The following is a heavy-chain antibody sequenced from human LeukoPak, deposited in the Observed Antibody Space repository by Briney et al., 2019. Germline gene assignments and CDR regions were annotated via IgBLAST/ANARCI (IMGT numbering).Heavy chain of an antibody. Sequence: SETLSLTCTVSGDSISSYYWSWIRQPPGKGLQWIGYIHYSGSTNYNPSLKSRLTISVDTSKNQFSLKLTSVTAADTAVYYCARTTEGGYTHDYFYYYYMDVWGKGTTVTISS. CDR3: ARTTEGGYTHDYFYYYYMDV. CDR2: IHYSGST. CDR1: GDSISSYY. D-gene: IGHD5-18*01. V-gene: IGHV4-59*01. J-gene: IGHJ6*03.